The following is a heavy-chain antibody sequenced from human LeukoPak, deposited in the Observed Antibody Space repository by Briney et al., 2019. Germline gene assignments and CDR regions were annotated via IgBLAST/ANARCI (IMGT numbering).Heavy chain of an antibody. CDR1: GFIFSSYW. J-gene: IGHJ4*02. CDR3: ARYPSGYDRGFDY. V-gene: IGHV3-7*04. Sequence: GGSLRLSCAASGFIFSSYWMNWVRQAPGKRLEWVANINQDGSEKNYVDSVKGRFTISRDNAKKSLYLQMSSLRAEDTAVYYCARYPSGYDRGFDYWGQGTLVTVSS. D-gene: IGHD5-12*01. CDR2: INQDGSEK.